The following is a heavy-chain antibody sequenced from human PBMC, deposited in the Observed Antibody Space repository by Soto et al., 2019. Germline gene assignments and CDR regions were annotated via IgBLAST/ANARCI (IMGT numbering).Heavy chain of an antibody. CDR3: ARNYGDYVVYFFVT. Sequence: EVQLLESGGGLVQSGGSLRVSCTASGFTFITYAMTWVRQAPGKGLEWVSSISGSGGDTYYADSVKGRFTISRDNSKNTLFLQMNSLSVDDTAIYYCARNYGDYVVYFFVTWGQGTLVTVSS. CDR1: GFTFITYA. D-gene: IGHD4-17*01. CDR2: ISGSGGDT. J-gene: IGHJ4*02. V-gene: IGHV3-23*01.